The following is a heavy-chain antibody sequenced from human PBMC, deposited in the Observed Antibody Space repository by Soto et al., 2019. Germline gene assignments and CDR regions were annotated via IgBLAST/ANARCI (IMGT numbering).Heavy chain of an antibody. CDR3: VRDDDNDDIGFDY. Sequence: QVQLVESGGGVVQPGRSLRLSCVASGFSFRNYGFHWVRQTPGKGLEWVAVTPDDGSYQDYRDSVQGRFTISRDNWRSTLYRKMNRLRADDTGVYYCVRDDDNDDIGFDYCGQGILVTDPS. J-gene: IGHJ4*02. D-gene: IGHD1-1*01. V-gene: IGHV3-33*01. CDR1: GFSFRNYG. CDR2: TPDDGSYQ.